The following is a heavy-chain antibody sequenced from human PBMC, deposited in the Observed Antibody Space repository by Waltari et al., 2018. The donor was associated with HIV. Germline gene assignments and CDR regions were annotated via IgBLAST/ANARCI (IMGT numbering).Heavy chain of an antibody. CDR2: IYSSGNT. J-gene: IGHJ6*02. CDR1: GFSVNTSY. Sequence: EVQLVETGGGLIQPGGSLRLSCTASGFSVNTSYMSWVRQAPGKGLEWVSSIYSSGNTYYADSVKGRFTISRDNTKNTVYFEMNSLRAEDTAMYFCARESMYSGSFYFYYYGMDVWGQGTTVTVSS. D-gene: IGHD1-26*01. V-gene: IGHV3-53*02. CDR3: ARESMYSGSFYFYYYGMDV.